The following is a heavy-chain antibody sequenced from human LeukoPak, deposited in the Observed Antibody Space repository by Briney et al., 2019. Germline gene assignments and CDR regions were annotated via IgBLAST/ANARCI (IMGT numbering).Heavy chain of an antibody. D-gene: IGHD3-10*01. V-gene: IGHV1-69*06. J-gene: IGHJ5*02. Sequence: GASVKVSCKASGGTFSSYAISWVRQAPGQGLEWKGGIIPIFGTANYAQKFQGRVTITAGKSTSTAYMELSSLRSEDTAVYYCARGGRITMVRGVRSRDMSEVVLYNWFDPWGQGTLVTVSS. CDR3: ARGGRITMVRGVRSRDMSEVVLYNWFDP. CDR2: IIPIFGTA. CDR1: GGTFSSYA.